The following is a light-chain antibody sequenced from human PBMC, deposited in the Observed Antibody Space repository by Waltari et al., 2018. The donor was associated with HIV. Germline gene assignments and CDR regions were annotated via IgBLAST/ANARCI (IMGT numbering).Light chain of an antibody. CDR3: AAWDDTLSGQGV. CDR1: TSNIGSNY. V-gene: IGLV1-47*01. J-gene: IGLJ2*01. Sequence: QSVLTQPPSASGTPGQWVTISCSGSTSNIGSNYVYWYQQLPETAPKLLIYRDNQRPSGVPDRFSGSKSGTSASLAINGLRSEDEADYYCAAWDDTLSGQGVFGGGTKLTVL. CDR2: RDN.